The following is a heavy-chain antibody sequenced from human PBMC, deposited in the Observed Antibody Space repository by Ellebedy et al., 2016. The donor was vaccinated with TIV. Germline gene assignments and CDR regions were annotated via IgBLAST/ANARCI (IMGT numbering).Heavy chain of an antibody. CDR3: ARDRHDYWHGYFKPLEY. Sequence: PGGSLRLSCVGSGFSFSSYSMNWVRQAPGKGLEWVSYISSISSVIYSADSVKGRFIISRDNAKNSLYLQMNSLRAEDTAVYYCARDRHDYWHGYFKPLEYWGQGTVVTVSS. V-gene: IGHV3-48*04. J-gene: IGHJ4*02. CDR1: GFSFSSYS. CDR2: ISSISSVI. D-gene: IGHD5-12*01.